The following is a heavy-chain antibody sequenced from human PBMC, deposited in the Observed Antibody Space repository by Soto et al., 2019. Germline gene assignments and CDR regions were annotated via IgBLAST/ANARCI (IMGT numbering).Heavy chain of an antibody. Sequence: QVQLVQSGAEVKKPGSSVKVSCKASGGSFSSYVISWQRQAPGQGLEWMGGIIPIFGTASYAQKFQGRVTITADESTSTAYMELSSLKSEDTAVYYCARPTAYAMSGWDGMDVWGQGTTVTVSS. J-gene: IGHJ6*02. CDR3: ARPTAYAMSGWDGMDV. CDR2: IIPIFGTA. CDR1: GGSFSSYV. D-gene: IGHD2-8*01. V-gene: IGHV1-69*01.